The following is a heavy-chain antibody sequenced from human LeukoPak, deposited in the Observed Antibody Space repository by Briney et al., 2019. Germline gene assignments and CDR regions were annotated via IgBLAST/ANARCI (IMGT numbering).Heavy chain of an antibody. V-gene: IGHV3-15*01. J-gene: IGHJ4*02. Sequence: GGSLRLSCAASGFTFRNAWMTWVRQAPGKGLEWVGRIKDKTDGGTIDYAAPVKGRFTISRDDPKNTLYLQMNSLKTEDTAVYYCTTVRYDRSANVDHWGQGTLVTVSS. D-gene: IGHD3-22*01. CDR1: GFTFRNAW. CDR3: TTVRYDRSANVDH. CDR2: IKDKTDGGTI.